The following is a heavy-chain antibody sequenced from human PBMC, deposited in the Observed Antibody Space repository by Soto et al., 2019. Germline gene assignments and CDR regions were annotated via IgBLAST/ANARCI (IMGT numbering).Heavy chain of an antibody. D-gene: IGHD3-22*01. V-gene: IGHV3-7*01. CDR2: IKQDGSAK. CDR1: GFTFSSYW. CDR3: PIQTVYYYDLSYFDY. J-gene: IGHJ4*02. Sequence: EVQLVESGGGLVQPGGSLRLSCAASGFTFSSYWMSWVRQAPGQGLEWVDNIKQDGSAKYYVDSVKGRFTISRDNAKNSLYLQMNSLRAEHTAVYYCPIQTVYYYDLSYFDYSGQGTLVTVSS.